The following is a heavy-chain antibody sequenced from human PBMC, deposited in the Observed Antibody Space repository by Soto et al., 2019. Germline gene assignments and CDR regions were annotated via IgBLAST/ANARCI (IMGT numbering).Heavy chain of an antibody. D-gene: IGHD4-17*01. J-gene: IGHJ4*02. Sequence: LVQSGAEAKKPGTSVKVSCKASGYTFSTSTISWVRQAPGQGLEWLGWIKAYSGNTNYATKLQGRGTMTTDTSTSTAYLELRSLTNDDTAMYYCAIANYGDDDYWGQGTLVTVSS. CDR2: IKAYSGNT. CDR3: AIANYGDDDY. CDR1: GYTFSTST. V-gene: IGHV1-18*04.